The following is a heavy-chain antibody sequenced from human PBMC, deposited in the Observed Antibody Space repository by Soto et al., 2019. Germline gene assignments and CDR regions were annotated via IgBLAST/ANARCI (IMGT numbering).Heavy chain of an antibody. Sequence: QVQLVESGGGVVQPGRSLRLSCAASGFTFSSYGMHWVRQAPGKGLEWVAVIWYDGSNKYYADSVKGRFTISRDNSKNTLYLQMNSLRAEDTAVYYCARDGDYVWGSYRSSYYYGMDVWGQGTTVTVSS. CDR3: ARDGDYVWGSYRSSYYYGMDV. CDR2: IWYDGSNK. V-gene: IGHV3-33*01. D-gene: IGHD3-16*02. J-gene: IGHJ6*02. CDR1: GFTFSSYG.